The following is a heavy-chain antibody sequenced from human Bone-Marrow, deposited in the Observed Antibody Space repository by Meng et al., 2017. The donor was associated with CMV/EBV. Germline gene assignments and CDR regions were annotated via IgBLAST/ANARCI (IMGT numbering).Heavy chain of an antibody. CDR2: IYYSGST. CDR3: ARVSYDFWSGYLFAY. V-gene: IGHV4-59*01. CDR1: GGSISSYY. D-gene: IGHD3-3*01. Sequence: SETLSLTCTVSGGSISSYYWSWIRQPPGKGLEWIGYIYYSGSTNYNPSLKSRVTISVDTSKNQFSLKLSSVTAADTAVYYCARVSYDFWSGYLFAYWGPGNRVTGAS. J-gene: IGHJ4*02.